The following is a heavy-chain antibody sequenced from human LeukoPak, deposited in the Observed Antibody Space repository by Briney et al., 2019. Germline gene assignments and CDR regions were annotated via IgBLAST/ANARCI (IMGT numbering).Heavy chain of an antibody. CDR3: AKGGDGYNYVNYFDY. CDR2: ISGSGGST. Sequence: GGSLRLSCAASGFTFSSYAMSWVRQAPGKGLEWVSAISGSGGSTYYADSVKGRFTISRDNSKNTLYLQMNSLRAEDTAVYYCAKGGDGYNYVNYFDYWGQGTLVTVSS. J-gene: IGHJ4*02. D-gene: IGHD5-24*01. V-gene: IGHV3-23*01. CDR1: GFTFSSYA.